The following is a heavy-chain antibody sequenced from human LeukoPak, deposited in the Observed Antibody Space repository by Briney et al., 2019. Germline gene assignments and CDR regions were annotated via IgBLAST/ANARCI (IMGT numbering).Heavy chain of an antibody. Sequence: GGSLRLSRAASGFTFSSYAMSWVRQAPGKGLEWVSGIIGSGSSTYYADSVKGRFTISRDNSKNTLYLQMNSLRAEDTAVYWCAKRSSGTSGFDYWGQGTLVTVSS. CDR2: IIGSGSST. CDR1: GFTFSSYA. J-gene: IGHJ4*02. V-gene: IGHV3-23*01. D-gene: IGHD3-10*01. CDR3: AKRSSGTSGFDY.